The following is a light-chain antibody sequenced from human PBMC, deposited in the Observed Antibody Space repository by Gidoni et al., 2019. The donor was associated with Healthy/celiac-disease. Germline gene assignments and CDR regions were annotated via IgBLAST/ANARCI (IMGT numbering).Light chain of an antibody. CDR3: QQYNNWPPMYT. Sequence: ATLSCRASQSVSSNLAWYQQKPGQAPRLLIYCASTRATGIPARFSGSGSGTEFTLTISSLQSEDFAVYYCQQYNNWPPMYTFGQGTKLEIK. CDR2: CAS. J-gene: IGKJ2*01. CDR1: QSVSSN. V-gene: IGKV3-15*01.